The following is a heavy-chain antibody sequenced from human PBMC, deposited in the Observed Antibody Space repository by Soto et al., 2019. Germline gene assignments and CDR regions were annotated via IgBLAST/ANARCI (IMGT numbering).Heavy chain of an antibody. Sequence: PGESMKICCKSSGYSFTSYWISWVRQMPGKVLGWRVSIDPSDSYTNYSPSFQGHVTISADKSISTAYLQWSSLKASDTAMYYCARVELYYYDSSGYYYYYYGMDVWGQGTTVTVSS. CDR3: ARVELYYYDSSGYYYYYYGMDV. D-gene: IGHD3-22*01. J-gene: IGHJ6*02. CDR1: GYSFTSYW. V-gene: IGHV5-10-1*01. CDR2: IDPSDSYT.